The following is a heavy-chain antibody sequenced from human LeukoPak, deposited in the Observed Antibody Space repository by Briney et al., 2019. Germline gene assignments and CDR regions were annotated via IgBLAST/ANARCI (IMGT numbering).Heavy chain of an antibody. CDR1: GYTFTSYG. CDR2: ISAYNGNT. CDR3: ARGWDSSGQIPFLY. D-gene: IGHD3-22*01. J-gene: IGHJ4*02. Sequence: ASVKVSCKASGYTFTSYGISWVRQAPGQGLEWMGWISAYNGNTNYAQKLQGRVTITRNTSISTAYKELSSLRSEDTAVYYCARGWDSSGQIPFLYWGQGTLVTVSS. V-gene: IGHV1-18*01.